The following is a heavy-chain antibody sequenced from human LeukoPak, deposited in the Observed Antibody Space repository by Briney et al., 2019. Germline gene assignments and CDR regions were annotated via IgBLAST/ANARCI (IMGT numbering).Heavy chain of an antibody. D-gene: IGHD5-12*01. CDR1: GFTFSSYW. V-gene: IGHV3-74*01. J-gene: IGHJ5*02. CDR3: ARDNSGYDYWFDP. CDR2: INSDGSST. Sequence: PGGSLRLSCVVSGFTFSSYWMHWVRQAPGKGLVWVSRINSDGSSTSYADSVKGRFTISRDNAKNTLYLQMNSLRAEDTAVYYCARDNSGYDYWFDPWGQGTLVTVSS.